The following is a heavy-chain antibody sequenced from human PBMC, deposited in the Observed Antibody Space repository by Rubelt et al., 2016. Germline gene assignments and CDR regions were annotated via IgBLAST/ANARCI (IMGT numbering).Heavy chain of an antibody. CDR2: TYPNDADT. J-gene: IGHJ4*02. V-gene: IGHV5-51*01. Sequence: EVQLEQTGAEVKKAGESLKISCKASGYIFTYYWIGWVRQMPGKGLEWMGITYPNDADTRYSPPFKGQVTSSADKSSSTAYLQWSSLKASDTAMYYCARLLQLWPFDYWGQGTLVTVSS. D-gene: IGHD5-18*01. CDR3: ARLLQLWPFDY. CDR1: GYIFTYYW.